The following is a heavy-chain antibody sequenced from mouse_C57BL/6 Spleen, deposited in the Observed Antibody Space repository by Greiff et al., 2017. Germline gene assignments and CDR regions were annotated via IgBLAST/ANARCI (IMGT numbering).Heavy chain of an antibody. CDR1: GYSFTDYN. CDR3: AREPIYDGYYWYFDV. Sequence: EVKLMESGPELVKPGASVKISCKASGYSFTDYNMNWVKQSNGKSLEWIGVINPNYGTTSYNQKFKGKATLTVDQSSSTAYMQLNSLTSEDSAVYYCAREPIYDGYYWYFDVWGTGTTVTVSS. D-gene: IGHD2-3*01. CDR2: INPNYGTT. V-gene: IGHV1-39*01. J-gene: IGHJ1*03.